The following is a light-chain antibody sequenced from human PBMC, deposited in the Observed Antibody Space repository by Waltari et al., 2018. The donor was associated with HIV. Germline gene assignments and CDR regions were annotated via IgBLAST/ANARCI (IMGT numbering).Light chain of an antibody. CDR1: QGIRNY. CDR3: QQHNIYPLT. Sequence: DILLIQSPSFLSASVGDRVTISCRANQGIRNYLAWYQQRPGRAPKLLIFSASILQDGIPSRFSASGSGTQFTLTINTLQPEDFATYYCQQHNIYPLTFGPGT. J-gene: IGKJ3*01. CDR2: SAS. V-gene: IGKV1-9*01.